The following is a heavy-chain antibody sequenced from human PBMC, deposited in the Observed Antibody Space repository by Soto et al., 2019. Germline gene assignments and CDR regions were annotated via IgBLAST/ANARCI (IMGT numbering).Heavy chain of an antibody. J-gene: IGHJ4*02. D-gene: IGHD3-22*01. CDR2: INPNSGGT. CDR3: ARISEYYDSSTYYALLH. CDR1: GYTFTAYY. V-gene: IGHV1-2*02. Sequence: ASVKVSCKTSGYTFTAYYIHWVRQAPGQGLEWMGRINPNSGGTNYAQRFQGTITMTRDTSISTAYMELSRLTSDDTAVYYCARISEYYDSSTYYALLHWRQGTRVTVSS.